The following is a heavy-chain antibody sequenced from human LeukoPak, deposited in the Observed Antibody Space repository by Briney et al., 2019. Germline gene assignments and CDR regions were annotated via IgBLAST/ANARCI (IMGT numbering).Heavy chain of an antibody. CDR2: IHPSGGST. J-gene: IGHJ4*02. CDR1: GYTFTSYY. V-gene: IGHV1-46*01. CDR3: ARAKKWELLRVDY. D-gene: IGHD1-26*01. Sequence: ASVKVSCKASGYTFTSYYMHWVRQAPGQGLEWVGIIHPSGGSTSYAQKFQGRVTMTRDTSTSTVYMEVSSLRSDDTAVYYCARAKKWELLRVDYWGQGTLVTVSS.